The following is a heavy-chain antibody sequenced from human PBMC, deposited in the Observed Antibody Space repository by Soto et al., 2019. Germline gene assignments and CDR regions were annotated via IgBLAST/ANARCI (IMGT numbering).Heavy chain of an antibody. J-gene: IGHJ5*02. D-gene: IGHD3-22*01. V-gene: IGHV1-2*02. CDR1: GYTFTGYY. CDR2: INPNSGGT. CDR3: AREYYYDSSGYIGWFDP. Sequence: QVQLVQSGAEVKKPGASVKVSCKASGYTFTGYYMHWVRQAPGQGLERMGWINPNSGGTNYAQKFQGRVTMTRDTSISTAYMELSRLRSDDTAVYYCAREYYYDSSGYIGWFDPWGQGTLVTVSS.